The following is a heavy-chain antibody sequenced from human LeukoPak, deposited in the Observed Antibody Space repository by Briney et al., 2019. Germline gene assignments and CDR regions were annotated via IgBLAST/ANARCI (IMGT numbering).Heavy chain of an antibody. CDR3: ARGPYIVVVPAANSWFDP. V-gene: IGHV4-61*02. CDR2: IYTSGST. D-gene: IGHD2-2*01. J-gene: IGHJ5*02. CDR1: GGSISSDGYY. Sequence: SQTLSLTCTVSGGSISSDGYYWSWIRQPAGKGLEWIGRIYTSGSTNYNPSLKSRVTISVDTSKNQFSLKLSSVTAADTAVYYCARGPYIVVVPAANSWFDPWGQGTLVTVSS.